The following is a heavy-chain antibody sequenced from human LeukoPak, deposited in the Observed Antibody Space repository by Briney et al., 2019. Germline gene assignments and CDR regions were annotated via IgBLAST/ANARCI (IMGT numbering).Heavy chain of an antibody. D-gene: IGHD3-3*01. Sequence: ASVKVSCKASGYTFTSYDINWVRQATGQGLEWMGWMNPNSGNTGYAQKFQGRVTMTRNTSISTAYMELSSLRSEDTAVYYCARDFKGYYYYGMDVWGQGTTVTVSS. CDR3: ARDFKGYYYYGMDV. V-gene: IGHV1-8*01. CDR1: GYTFTSYD. J-gene: IGHJ6*02. CDR2: MNPNSGNT.